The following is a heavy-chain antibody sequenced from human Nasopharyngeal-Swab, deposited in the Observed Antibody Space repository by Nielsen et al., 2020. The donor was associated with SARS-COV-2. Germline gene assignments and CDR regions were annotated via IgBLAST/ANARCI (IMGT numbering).Heavy chain of an antibody. D-gene: IGHD1-1*01. V-gene: IGHV3-30*18. CDR3: AKDGGGPPLSPNLQVDIPSDYFYLYMDV. J-gene: IGHJ6*03. CDR1: GFTFSHYG. Sequence: GESLKISCEGSGFTFSHYGMHWVRQAPGKGLEWVSFISYDGSQTYYADSVKGRFTISRDKSKNSLYLQTNSLRAEDTAVYYCAKDGGGPPLSPNLQVDIPSDYFYLYMDVWGKGTTVTVTS. CDR2: ISYDGSQT.